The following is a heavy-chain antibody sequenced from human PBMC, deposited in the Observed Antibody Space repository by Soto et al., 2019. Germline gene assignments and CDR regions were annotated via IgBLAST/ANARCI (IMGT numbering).Heavy chain of an antibody. J-gene: IGHJ4*02. CDR1: GGSISSGGYS. CDR3: VRVPDY. Sequence: QLQLQESGSGLVKPSQTLSLTCAVSGGSISSGGYSWSWIRQPPGKGLDWIGYIYHSGSTYYNPFLXSXATISVDTSKNQFSLKLSSVTAADTAVYYCVRVPDYWGQGTLVTVSS. CDR2: IYHSGST. V-gene: IGHV4-30-2*01.